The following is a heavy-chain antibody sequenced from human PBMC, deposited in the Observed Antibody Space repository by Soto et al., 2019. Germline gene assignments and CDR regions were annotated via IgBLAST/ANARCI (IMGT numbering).Heavy chain of an antibody. CDR2: IIPIFGTA. J-gene: IGHJ5*02. D-gene: IGHD2-15*01. CDR3: ARDLKCSGGSCYPNWFDP. CDR1: GGTFSSYA. V-gene: IGHV1-69*13. Sequence: GASVKVSCKASGGTFSSYAISWVRQAPGQGLEWMGGIIPIFGTANYAQKFQGRVTITADESTSTAYMELSSLRSEDTAVYYCARDLKCSGGSCYPNWFDPWGQGTLVTVS.